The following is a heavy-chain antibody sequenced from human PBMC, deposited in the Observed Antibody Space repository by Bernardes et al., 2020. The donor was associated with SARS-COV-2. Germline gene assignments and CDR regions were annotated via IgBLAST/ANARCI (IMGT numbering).Heavy chain of an antibody. J-gene: IGHJ3*02. CDR2: ITSSGAMT. Sequence: GGSLRLSCAASGFTFGIYAMSWVRQAPGKGLEWVSSITSSGAMTYYADSVKGRFTVSRDNSKNTLYLQMNSLRAEDTAVYYCARRGTPAFDIWGQGTMVTVSS. V-gene: IGHV3-23*01. CDR3: ARRGTPAFDI. CDR1: GFTFGIYA.